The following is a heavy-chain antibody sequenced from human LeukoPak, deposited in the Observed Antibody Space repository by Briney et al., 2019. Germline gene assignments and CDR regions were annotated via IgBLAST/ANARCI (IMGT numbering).Heavy chain of an antibody. V-gene: IGHV4-59*01. J-gene: IGHJ4*02. Sequence: SETLSLTCTVSGGSISSYYWSWIRQPPAKGLEWIGYIYYSGSTNYNPSLKSRVTISVDTSKNQFSLKLSSVTTSDTVVYYCARVTSGGFDYWGQGTLVTVSS. CDR1: GGSISSYY. CDR2: IYYSGST. CDR3: ARVTSGGFDY. D-gene: IGHD3-10*01.